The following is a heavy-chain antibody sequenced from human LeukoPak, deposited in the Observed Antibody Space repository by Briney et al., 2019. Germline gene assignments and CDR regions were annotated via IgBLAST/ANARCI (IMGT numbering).Heavy chain of an antibody. CDR2: INPNSGGT. CDR3: ARDTVDIVATGGGY. D-gene: IGHD5-12*01. Sequence: ASVKVSCKASGYTFTRYYMHWVRQAPGQGLEWMGWINPNSGGTNYAQKFQGRVTMTRDTSISTAYMELSRLRSDDTAVYYCARDTVDIVATGGGYWGQGTLVTVSS. J-gene: IGHJ4*02. CDR1: GYTFTRYY. V-gene: IGHV1-2*02.